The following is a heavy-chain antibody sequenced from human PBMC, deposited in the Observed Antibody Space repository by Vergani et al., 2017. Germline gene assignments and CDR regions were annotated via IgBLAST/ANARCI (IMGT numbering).Heavy chain of an antibody. CDR2: IYYSGST. Sequence: QVQLQESGPGLVKPSETLSLTCTVSGGSVSSGSYYWSWIRQPAGKGLEWIGYIYYSGSTNYNPSLKSRVTISVDTSKNQFSLKLSSVTAADTAVYYCARAPRGQQLVTYYYYYYMDVWGKGTTVTVSS. CDR3: ARAPRGQQLVTYYYYYYMDV. J-gene: IGHJ6*03. D-gene: IGHD6-13*01. CDR1: GGSVSSGSYY. V-gene: IGHV4-61*10.